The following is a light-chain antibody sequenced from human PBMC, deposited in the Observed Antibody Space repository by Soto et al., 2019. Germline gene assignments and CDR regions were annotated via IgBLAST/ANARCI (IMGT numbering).Light chain of an antibody. Sequence: DIVMTQSPDSLAVSLGERATIHCKSSQSVLYSSNNKNYLVWYQQKPGQPPKLLISWASTRESGVPDRFSGSGSGTDFTLTISSLQAEDVAVYYCQQHYNTPLTFGPGTKVDIK. V-gene: IGKV4-1*01. CDR1: QSVLYSSNNKNY. CDR3: QQHYNTPLT. J-gene: IGKJ3*01. CDR2: WAS.